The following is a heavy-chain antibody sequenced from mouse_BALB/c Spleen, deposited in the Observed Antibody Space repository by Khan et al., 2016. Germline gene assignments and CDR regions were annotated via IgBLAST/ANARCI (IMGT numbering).Heavy chain of an antibody. D-gene: IGHD1-1*01. Sequence: EVQLQESGPGLVKPSQSLSLTCTVTGYSITSDYAWNWIRQFPGNRLEWMGYISYSGSTSYNPSLKSRISITRDTSKNQFFLQLNSVTSEDTATYYFAGSDYGDDDAMDYWGQGTSVTVSS. V-gene: IGHV3-2*02. CDR3: AGSDYGDDDAMDY. CDR2: ISYSGST. CDR1: GYSITSDYA. J-gene: IGHJ4*01.